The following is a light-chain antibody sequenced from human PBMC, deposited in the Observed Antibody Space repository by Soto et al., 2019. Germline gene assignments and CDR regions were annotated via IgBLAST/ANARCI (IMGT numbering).Light chain of an antibody. CDR3: QQYNIWPQT. Sequence: VMTQSPDTVSVSPGERATLSCRASQYIRSSLAWYQQKPGQAPRLLIYGASSRATGIPARFSGSGSGTESTLNSSSLQSEDFAIYFCQQYNIWPQTFGQGTKVEIK. J-gene: IGKJ1*01. CDR2: GAS. CDR1: QYIRSS. V-gene: IGKV3-15*01.